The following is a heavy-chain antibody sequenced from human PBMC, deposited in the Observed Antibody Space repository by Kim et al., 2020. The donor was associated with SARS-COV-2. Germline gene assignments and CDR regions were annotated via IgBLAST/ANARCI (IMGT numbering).Heavy chain of an antibody. CDR2: ITTSVTKK. V-gene: IGHV3-48*03. J-gene: IGHJ4*02. CDR3: ARRFNL. CDR1: GFPFSSFE. D-gene: IGHD1-20*01. Sequence: GGSLRLSCAASGFPFSSFEMNWVRQSPDRGLEWVSHITTSVTKKYYADSVRGRFTISRDNAKNSLYLQMNSLRAEDTGVYFCARRFNLWGPGTMVIVYS.